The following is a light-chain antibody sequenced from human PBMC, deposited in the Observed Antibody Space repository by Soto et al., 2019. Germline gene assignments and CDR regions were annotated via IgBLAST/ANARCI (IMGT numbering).Light chain of an antibody. CDR3: QQYNDWPRT. J-gene: IGKJ1*01. Sequence: EIVMTQSPATLSVSPGERGTLSCRASQSVSSNLAWYQQKPGQAPRLLIYGASTRATGIPARFSGSGSGTEFTLTISSLQSEDFAVYYCQQYNDWPRTFGQGTNVDIK. CDR2: GAS. V-gene: IGKV3-15*01. CDR1: QSVSSN.